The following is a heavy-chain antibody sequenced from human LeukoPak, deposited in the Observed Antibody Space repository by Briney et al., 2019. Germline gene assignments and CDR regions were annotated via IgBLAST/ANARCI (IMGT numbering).Heavy chain of an antibody. Sequence: GGSLRLSCAASGLSGSGFAMSWVRQGPPRGLEGVSRIRGNCGTFYADSVNGRLTLSSDSSTNTVYFQLNNLSVGDTAIYYCSKASWVSSNDAVRWGQGTMVTVSS. V-gene: IGHV3-23*01. CDR3: SKASWVSSNDAVR. CDR2: IRGNCGT. CDR1: GLSGSGFA. J-gene: IGHJ4*02. D-gene: IGHD1-1*01.